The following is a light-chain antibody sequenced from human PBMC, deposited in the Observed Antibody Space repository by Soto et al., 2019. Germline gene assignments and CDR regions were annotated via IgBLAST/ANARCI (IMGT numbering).Light chain of an antibody. V-gene: IGKV1-5*03. CDR3: QHYNSYSEA. CDR2: KAS. J-gene: IGKJ1*01. Sequence: DIQMTQSPSSLSASVGDRVTITCQASQNINNYLNWYQQKPGKAPKLLIYKASTLKSGVPSRFSGSGSGTEFTLTISSPQPDDFATYYCQHYNSYSEAFGQGTKVDIK. CDR1: QNINNY.